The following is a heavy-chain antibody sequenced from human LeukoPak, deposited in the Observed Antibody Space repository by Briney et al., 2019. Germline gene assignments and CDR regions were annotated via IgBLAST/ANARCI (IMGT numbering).Heavy chain of an antibody. CDR1: GGTFSSYA. CDR2: IIPIFGTA. Sequence: ASVKVSCKASGGTFSSYAISWVRQAPGQGLEWMGGIIPIFGTANYAQKFQGRVTITTDESTSTAYMELSSLRSEDTAVYYCARSSDRSIVPAAIDAFDIWGQGTMVTVSS. D-gene: IGHD2-2*02. V-gene: IGHV1-69*05. J-gene: IGHJ3*02. CDR3: ARSSDRSIVPAAIDAFDI.